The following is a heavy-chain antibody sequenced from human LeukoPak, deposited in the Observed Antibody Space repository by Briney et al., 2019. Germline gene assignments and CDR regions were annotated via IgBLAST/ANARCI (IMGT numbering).Heavy chain of an antibody. J-gene: IGHJ4*02. CDR3: ARTYYVWGSYRSFDY. CDR2: IYPGDSDT. D-gene: IGHD3-16*02. CDR1: GYSFTSYW. Sequence: GESLKISCKGSGYSFTSYWIGWVRQMPGEGLEWMGIIYPGDSDTRYSPSFQGQVTISADKSISTAYLQWGSLKASDTAMYYCARTYYVWGSYRSFDYWGQGTLVTVSS. V-gene: IGHV5-51*01.